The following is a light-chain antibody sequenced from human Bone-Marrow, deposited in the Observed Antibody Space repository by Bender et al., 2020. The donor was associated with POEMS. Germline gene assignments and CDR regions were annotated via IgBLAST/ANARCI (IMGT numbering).Light chain of an antibody. CDR2: YDD. J-gene: IGLJ2*01. V-gene: IGLV3-21*04. Sequence: SFVLTQPPSVSLAPGKTAEITCAESDIRSYSVHWYQHKPGQAPVLVIYYDDQRPSGIPQRFSGSNFGNPATLTISRVEAGDEADYYCQIWHRGGAVFGGGTKLTVL. CDR3: QIWHRGGAV. CDR1: DIRSYS.